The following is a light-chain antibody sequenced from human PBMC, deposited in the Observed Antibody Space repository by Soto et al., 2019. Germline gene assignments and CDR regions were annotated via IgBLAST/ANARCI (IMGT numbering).Light chain of an antibody. CDR3: CSYAGSSTWV. CDR2: DVN. CDR1: SNDVGGYNY. V-gene: IGLV2-11*01. J-gene: IGLJ3*02. Sequence: QSVLTQPRSVSGSPGQSVTISCTGTSNDVGGYNYVSWYQQHPGKAPKLLISDVNKRPSGVPDRFSGSKSGNTASLIISGLHAEDEADYYCCSYAGSSTWVFGGGTQLTVL.